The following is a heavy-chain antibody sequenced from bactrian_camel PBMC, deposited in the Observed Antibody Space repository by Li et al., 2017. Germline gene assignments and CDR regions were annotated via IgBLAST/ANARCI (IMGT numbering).Heavy chain of an antibody. CDR1: GYTVQTAY. V-gene: IGHV3S1*01. Sequence: QLVESGGGSAQAGGSLRLSCEVSGYTVQTAYMAWFRQAPGKEREGVATLDGDGDTSYIDSVKGRFTVTEDIAKNTLYLQMNSLKPEDSAMYYCATDPPWCGGWGEGYWGQG. J-gene: IGHJ6*01. CDR3: ATDPPWCGGWGEGY. D-gene: IGHD5*01. CDR2: LDGDGDT.